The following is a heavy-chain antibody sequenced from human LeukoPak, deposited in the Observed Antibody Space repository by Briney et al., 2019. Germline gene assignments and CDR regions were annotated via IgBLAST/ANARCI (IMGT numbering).Heavy chain of an antibody. D-gene: IGHD3-3*01. CDR3: ARDRDINSITIFGVVTRNWFDP. Sequence: ASVKVSCKASGYTFTSYGISWVRQAPGQGLEWMGWISAYNGNTNYAQKLQGRVTMTTDTSTSTAYMELRSLRSDDTAVYYCARDRDINSITIFGVVTRNWFDPWGQGTLVTVSS. J-gene: IGHJ5*02. CDR2: ISAYNGNT. CDR1: GYTFTSYG. V-gene: IGHV1-18*01.